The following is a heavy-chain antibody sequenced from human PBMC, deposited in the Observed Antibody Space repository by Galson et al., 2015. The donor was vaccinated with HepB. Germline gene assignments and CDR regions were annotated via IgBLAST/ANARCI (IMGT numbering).Heavy chain of an antibody. CDR1: GDSLSGSTYY. CDR2: MHNSGRT. Sequence: SETLSLTCTVSGDSLSGSTYYWDWIRQPPGKGLEWIGSMHNSGRTYYNPSLKSRVTISADTSKNQFSLRLSSVTAADTAVYSCARGLLFNYFDQWSQGTLVTVSS. V-gene: IGHV4-39*01. D-gene: IGHD3-10*02. J-gene: IGHJ4*02. CDR3: ARGLLFNYFDQ.